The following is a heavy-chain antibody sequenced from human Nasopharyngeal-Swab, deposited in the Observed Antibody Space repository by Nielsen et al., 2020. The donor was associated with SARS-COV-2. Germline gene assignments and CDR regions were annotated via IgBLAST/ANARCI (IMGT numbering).Heavy chain of an antibody. D-gene: IGHD3-3*01. CDR3: ARDGLDYDFWSAYFMDV. J-gene: IGHJ6*02. CDR2: ISSSSTI. V-gene: IGHV3-69-1*01. Sequence: VRQAPGKGLEWVSYISSSSTIYYADSVKGRFTISRDNAKNSLYLQMNSLRAEDTAVYYCARDGLDYDFWSAYFMDVWGQGTTVTVSS.